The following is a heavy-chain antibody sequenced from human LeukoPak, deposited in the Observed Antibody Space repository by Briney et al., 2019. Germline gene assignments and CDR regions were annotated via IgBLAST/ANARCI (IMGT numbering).Heavy chain of an antibody. V-gene: IGHV3-15*01. Sequence: GGSLRLSCRGFGFTFSNAWVTWVRQPPGKGLEWVGRIKSKVDGGATDYAAPVKGRFTISREDSEYTVYLQMNGLKIEDTAVYSCTIGWDLDNWGQGILVTVSS. CDR2: IKSKVDGGAT. J-gene: IGHJ4*02. CDR1: GFTFSNAW. CDR3: TIGWDLDN. D-gene: IGHD1-26*01.